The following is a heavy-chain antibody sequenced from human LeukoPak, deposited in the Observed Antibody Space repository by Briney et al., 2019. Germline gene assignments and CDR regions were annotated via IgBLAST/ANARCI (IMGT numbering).Heavy chain of an antibody. CDR3: ARGRTTVVTPDAFDI. CDR2: IYPGDSDT. CDR1: GYSLTSYW. V-gene: IGHV5-51*01. J-gene: IGHJ3*02. D-gene: IGHD4-23*01. Sequence: GESLKISCKGSGYSLTSYWIGWVRQMPGKGLEWMGIIYPGDSDTRYSPSFQGQVTISADKSISTAYLQWSSLKASDTAMYYCARGRTTVVTPDAFDIWGQGTMVTVSS.